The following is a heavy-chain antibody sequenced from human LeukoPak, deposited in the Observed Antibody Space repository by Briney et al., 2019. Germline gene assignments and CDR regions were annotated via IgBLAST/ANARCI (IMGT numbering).Heavy chain of an antibody. CDR1: GFTFTNYG. J-gene: IGHJ4*02. V-gene: IGHV3-30*03. D-gene: IGHD3-10*01. CDR3: ARDLSPVVRASPMGY. Sequence: PGGSLRLSCAASGFTFTNYGMHWVRQAPGKGLEWVALITYDGYYKYYSGSVKGRFTISSDTSKNTLYLQMNSLRAEDTAVYYCARDLSPVVRASPMGYWGQGTPVTVSS. CDR2: ITYDGYYK.